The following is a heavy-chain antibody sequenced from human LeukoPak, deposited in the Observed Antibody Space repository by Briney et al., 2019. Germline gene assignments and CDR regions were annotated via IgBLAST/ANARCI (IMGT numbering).Heavy chain of an antibody. CDR2: VDCKGGKT. J-gene: IGHJ3*02. Sequence: ASVKVSCKTSGYTFTSYDINWERQVTSQGLEWVGGVDCKGGKTIYEQHVLGRVSITRNTSISTAYMELRSLRSEDTAVYYCARLYYFASSGYDALDIWGEGRMVGVCS. CDR3: ARLYYFASSGYDALDI. CDR1: GYTFTSYD. D-gene: IGHD3-22*01. V-gene: IGHV1-8*01.